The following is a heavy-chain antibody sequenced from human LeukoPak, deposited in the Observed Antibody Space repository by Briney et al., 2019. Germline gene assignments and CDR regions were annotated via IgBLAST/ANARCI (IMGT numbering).Heavy chain of an antibody. D-gene: IGHD4-11*01. CDR1: GFTFSSYA. Sequence: GGSLRLSCAASGFTFSSYAMHWVRQAPGKGLEWVAVISYDGSNKYYADSVKGRFTISRDNAKNTLYLQMNSLRAEEPAVYYWARGGGAYSNYNYYYGMDVWGKGTTVTVSS. CDR3: ARGGGAYSNYNYYYGMDV. V-gene: IGHV3-30*04. J-gene: IGHJ6*04. CDR2: ISYDGSNK.